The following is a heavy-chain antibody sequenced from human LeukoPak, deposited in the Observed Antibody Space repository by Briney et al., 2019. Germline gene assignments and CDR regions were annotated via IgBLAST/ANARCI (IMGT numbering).Heavy chain of an antibody. CDR1: GFTFSSYW. Sequence: GGSLSLSCAASGFTFSSYWMRWVRQPPGRGLGWVANIEQDGSEKYYVDYVKGRFTISRDNAKNSLYLQMNSLRAEDKGVCYCARDWHSSNWGQGTLVTVSS. J-gene: IGHJ4*02. CDR3: ARDWHSSN. V-gene: IGHV3-7*01. CDR2: IEQDGSEK. D-gene: IGHD6-13*01.